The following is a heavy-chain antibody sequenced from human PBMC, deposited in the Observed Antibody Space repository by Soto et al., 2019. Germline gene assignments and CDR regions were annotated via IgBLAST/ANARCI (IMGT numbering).Heavy chain of an antibody. Sequence: EVRLVESGGGLVKPGGSLRLSCAASGFTFSSYSLNWVRQAPGKGLEWVSSISDSSSSINYADSVKGRFTISRDNTKNSLFLQMNSLRAEDTAVYYCARGEKDRSDTSGRFWGQGALVTVSS. CDR3: ARGEKDRSDTSGRF. D-gene: IGHD3-22*01. CDR1: GFTFSSYS. J-gene: IGHJ4*02. CDR2: ISDSSSSI. V-gene: IGHV3-21*01.